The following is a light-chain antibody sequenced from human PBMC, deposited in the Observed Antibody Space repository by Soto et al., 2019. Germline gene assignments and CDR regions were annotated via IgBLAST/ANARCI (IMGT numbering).Light chain of an antibody. J-gene: IGKJ2*01. CDR1: QSVSSY. V-gene: IGKV3-11*01. CDR3: QQRINWPPT. Sequence: EIVLTQSPATLSLSPGERATLSCSASQSVSSYLALYQQKPGQAPRLLIYDASNRATGIPARFSGSGSGTDFTLTISSLEPEDFAVYYCQQRINWPPTFGKGTNLEIK. CDR2: DAS.